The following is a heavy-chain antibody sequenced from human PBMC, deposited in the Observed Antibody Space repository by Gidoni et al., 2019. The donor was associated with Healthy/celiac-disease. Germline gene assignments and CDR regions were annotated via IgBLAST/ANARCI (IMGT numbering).Heavy chain of an antibody. V-gene: IGHV1-2*02. CDR3: ASARRVAARRDDFFQH. CDR2: INPNSGGT. Sequence: QVQLVQSGAEVKKPGASVKVSCRASGYTFTGYYMHWVRQAPGQGLEWMGWINPNSGGTNYAQNFQGRVTLTRDMSIITAYLELSRLRSDDTAVYYCASARRVAARRDDFFQHWGQGTLVTVSS. D-gene: IGHD6-6*01. J-gene: IGHJ1*01. CDR1: GYTFTGYY.